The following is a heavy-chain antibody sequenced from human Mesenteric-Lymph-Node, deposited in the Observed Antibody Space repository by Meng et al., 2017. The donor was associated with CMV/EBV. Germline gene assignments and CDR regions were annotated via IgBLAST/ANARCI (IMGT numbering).Heavy chain of an antibody. Sequence: GTFSSYAISWVRQAPGQGLEWMGGIIPILGIANYAKKFQGRVTITADKSTSTAYMELSSLRSEDTAVYYCARKPPSITGTDNWFDPWGQGTLVTVSS. CDR2: IIPILGIA. V-gene: IGHV1-69*10. J-gene: IGHJ5*02. D-gene: IGHD1/OR15-1a*01. CDR1: GTFSSYA. CDR3: ARKPPSITGTDNWFDP.